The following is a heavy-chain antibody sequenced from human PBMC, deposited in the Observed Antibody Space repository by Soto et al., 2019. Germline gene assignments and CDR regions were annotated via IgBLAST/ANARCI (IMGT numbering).Heavy chain of an antibody. Sequence: QLQLVQSAAEVKKPGASVRVSCKAYGYPFIKYGISWIRQAPEQGLEWMGWIKVDSGYTNYAQKFQGRVTMTADTSSDTAFMELRSLRLDETAVYFCATSYDPGFDPWGQGTLVSVSS. D-gene: IGHD5-12*01. CDR3: ATSYDPGFDP. V-gene: IGHV1-18*04. CDR2: IKVDSGYT. J-gene: IGHJ5*02. CDR1: GYPFIKYG.